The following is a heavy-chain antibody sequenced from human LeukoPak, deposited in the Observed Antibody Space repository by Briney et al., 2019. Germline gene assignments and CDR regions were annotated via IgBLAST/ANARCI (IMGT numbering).Heavy chain of an antibody. D-gene: IGHD6-13*01. CDR3: ARNLPERAAAGRHGLYY. V-gene: IGHV3-7*01. Sequence: DSVKGRFTISRDNAKNSLYLQMNSLRADETAVYYCARNLPERAAAGRHGLYYWGLGTQVTVSS. J-gene: IGHJ4*02.